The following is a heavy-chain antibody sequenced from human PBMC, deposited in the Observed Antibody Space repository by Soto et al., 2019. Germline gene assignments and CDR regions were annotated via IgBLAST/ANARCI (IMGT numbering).Heavy chain of an antibody. V-gene: IGHV4-34*01. D-gene: IGHD3-10*01. Sequence: SETLSLTCAVYGGACSGYYWSWIRQPPGKGLEWIGEINHSGSTNYNPSLKSRVTISVDTSKNQFSLKLSSVTAADTAVYYCATTPHRYKQLYYGKPLMEVWGQGTTGNVSS. CDR2: INHSGST. CDR3: ATTPHRYKQLYYGKPLMEV. CDR1: GGACSGYY. J-gene: IGHJ6*02.